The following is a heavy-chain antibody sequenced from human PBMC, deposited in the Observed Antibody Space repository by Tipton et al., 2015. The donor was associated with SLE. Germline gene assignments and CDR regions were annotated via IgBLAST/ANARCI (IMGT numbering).Heavy chain of an antibody. D-gene: IGHD2-2*01. Sequence: TLSLTCTVSGGSISSGSYYWGWIRQPPGKGLEWIGNIYYSGITFYNPSLESRVTISVDTSKSQFSLKLSSVTAADTAVYYCARANSPNFVVVPGAMVPFDIWGQGAMVTVSS. J-gene: IGHJ3*02. V-gene: IGHV4-39*01. CDR1: GGSISSGSYY. CDR2: IYYSGIT. CDR3: ARANSPNFVVVPGAMVPFDI.